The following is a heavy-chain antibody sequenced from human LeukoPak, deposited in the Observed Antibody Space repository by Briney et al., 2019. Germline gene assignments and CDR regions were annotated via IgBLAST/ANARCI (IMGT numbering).Heavy chain of an antibody. Sequence: SVEVSCKASGGTFSSYAISWVRQAPGQGLEWMGGIIPIFGTANYAQKFQGRVTITADESTSTAYMELSSLRSEDTAVYYCAREPEPPDPRYGMDVWGQRTTVTVSS. CDR2: IIPIFGTA. CDR1: GGTFSSYA. CDR3: AREPEPPDPRYGMDV. J-gene: IGHJ6*02. V-gene: IGHV1-69*13. D-gene: IGHD1-14*01.